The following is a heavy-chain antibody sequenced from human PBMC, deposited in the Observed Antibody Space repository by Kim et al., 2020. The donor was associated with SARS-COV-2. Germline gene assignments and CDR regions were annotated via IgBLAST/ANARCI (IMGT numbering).Heavy chain of an antibody. D-gene: IGHD5-18*01. CDR3: ARRGYSYGRHNWFDP. V-gene: IGHV3-11*06. Sequence: DSVKGRLPISRNNAKNSRYLQMNSLRAEDTAVYYCARRGYSYGRHNWFDPWGQGTLVTVSS. J-gene: IGHJ5*02.